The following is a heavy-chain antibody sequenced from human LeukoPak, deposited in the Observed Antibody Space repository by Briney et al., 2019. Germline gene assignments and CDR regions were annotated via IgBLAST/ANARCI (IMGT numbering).Heavy chain of an antibody. CDR3: AREAIVLMVYGESSFDY. J-gene: IGHJ4*02. V-gene: IGHV3-7*01. Sequence: QAGGSLRLSCAASGFTFSSYAMSWVRQAPGKGLEWVANIKQDGSEKYYVDSVKGRFTISRDNAKNSLYLQMNSLRAEDTAVYYCAREAIVLMVYGESSFDYWGQGTLVTASS. D-gene: IGHD2-8*01. CDR2: IKQDGSEK. CDR1: GFTFSSYA.